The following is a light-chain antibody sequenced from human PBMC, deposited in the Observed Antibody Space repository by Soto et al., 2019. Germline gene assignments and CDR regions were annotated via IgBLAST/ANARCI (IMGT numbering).Light chain of an antibody. J-gene: IGKJ2*02. CDR1: QDITNY. CDR2: DAS. CDR3: QQFDSFHCT. V-gene: IGKV1-33*01. Sequence: IQMTQSPSSLSASVGDRVTITCQASQDITNYLIWYQQKPGKAPKVLIYDASSLGTGVSSRFSGSGSETHFTLTISSLQPEDIATYYCQQFDSFHCTFGQGTKLEIK.